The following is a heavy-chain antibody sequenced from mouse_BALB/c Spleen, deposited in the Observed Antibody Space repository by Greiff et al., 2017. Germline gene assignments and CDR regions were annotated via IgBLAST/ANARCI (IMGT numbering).Heavy chain of an antibody. Sequence: DVKLQESGPGLVKPSQSLSLTCSVTGYSITSGYYWNWIRQFPGNKLEWMGYISYDGSNNYNPSLKNRISITRDTSKNQFFLKLNSVTTEDTATYYCARDITTVMDYWGQGTSVTVSS. V-gene: IGHV3-6*02. CDR3: ARDITTVMDY. D-gene: IGHD1-1*01. CDR2: ISYDGSN. CDR1: GYSITSGYY. J-gene: IGHJ4*01.